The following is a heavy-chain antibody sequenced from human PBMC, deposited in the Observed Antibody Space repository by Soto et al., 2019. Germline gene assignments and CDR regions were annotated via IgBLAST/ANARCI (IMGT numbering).Heavy chain of an antibody. CDR3: ARIHFGDEPSYYYYGMDV. CDR1: GGSFSSGDYY. J-gene: IGHJ6*02. V-gene: IGHV4-30-4*01. CDR2: IYYTGST. Sequence: QVQLQESGPGVVKPSQTLSLTCTVSGGSFSSGDYYWSWVRQPPGKGLEWIGYIYYTGSTFNTPSLKSRVSISLDTSKTQFSLKLSSVTAADTAVYYCARIHFGDEPSYYYYGMDVWGQGTTVTVSS. D-gene: IGHD4-17*01.